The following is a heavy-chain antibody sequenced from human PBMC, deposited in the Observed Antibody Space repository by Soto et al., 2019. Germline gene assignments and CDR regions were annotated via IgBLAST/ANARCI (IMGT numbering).Heavy chain of an antibody. CDR1: GFTFSSYA. J-gene: IGHJ3*02. Sequence: PVGSLRFSCAASGFTFSSYAMSWVRQAPGKGLEWVSAISGSGGSTYYADSVKGRFTISRDNSKNMLYLQMNSLRAEDTAVYYCAIRAAHAFDIWGQGTMVTVSS. V-gene: IGHV3-23*01. D-gene: IGHD6-25*01. CDR3: AIRAAHAFDI. CDR2: ISGSGGST.